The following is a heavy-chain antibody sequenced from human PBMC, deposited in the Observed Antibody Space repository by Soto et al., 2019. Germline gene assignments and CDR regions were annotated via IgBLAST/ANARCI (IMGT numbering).Heavy chain of an antibody. CDR3: ASSWYLYYYYYGMDV. Sequence: SETLSLTCTVSGGSISSSSYYWGWIRQPPGKGLEWIGSIYYSGSTYYNPSPKSRVTISVDTSKNQFSLKLSSVTAADTAVYYCASSWYLYYYYYGMDVWGQGTTVTVSS. CDR2: IYYSGST. CDR1: GGSISSSSYY. J-gene: IGHJ6*02. D-gene: IGHD6-13*01. V-gene: IGHV4-39*01.